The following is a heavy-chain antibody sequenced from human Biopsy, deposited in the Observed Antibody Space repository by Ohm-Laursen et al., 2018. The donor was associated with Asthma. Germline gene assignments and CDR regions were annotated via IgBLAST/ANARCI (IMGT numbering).Heavy chain of an antibody. D-gene: IGHD1-1*01. CDR3: VRDGTDDAFDI. CDR1: GFSFSNFA. V-gene: IGHV3-30*01. J-gene: IGHJ3*02. CDR2: ISKDASTQ. Sequence: SLRLSCAASGFSFSNFAIHWVRQAPGKGLEWVGVISKDASTQDYAGSVKGRFTMARDNSKNTLDLQMNSLREEDTAVYYCVRDGTDDAFDIWDQGTVVSVSS.